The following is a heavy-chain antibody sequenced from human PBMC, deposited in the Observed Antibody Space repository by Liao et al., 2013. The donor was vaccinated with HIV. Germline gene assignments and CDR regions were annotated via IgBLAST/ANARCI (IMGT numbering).Heavy chain of an antibody. CDR2: IYTSGST. D-gene: IGHD3-3*01. CDR3: ARDGRGYDVWSGYLYYYYMDV. Sequence: QVQLQQWGAGLLKPSETLSLTCAVYGGSFSGYYWSWIRQPAGKGLEWIGRIYTSGSTNYNSSLKSRVTMSVDTSKNQFSLKLTSVTAADTAVYYCARDGRGYDVWSGYLYYYYMDVWGKGTTVTVSS. CDR1: GGSFSGYY. V-gene: IGHV4-59*10. J-gene: IGHJ6*03.